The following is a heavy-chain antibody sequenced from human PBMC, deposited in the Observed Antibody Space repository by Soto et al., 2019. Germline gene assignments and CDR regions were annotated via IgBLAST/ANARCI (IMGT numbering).Heavy chain of an antibody. D-gene: IGHD2-2*01. CDR1: GYTFTSYG. J-gene: IGHJ4*02. CDR3: ARRIGYCSSTSCSALNY. Sequence: ASVKVSCKASGYTFTSYGISWVRQAPGQGLEWMGWISAYNGNTNYAQKLQGRVTMTTDTSTSTAYMELRSLRSDDTAVYYCARRIGYCSSTSCSALNYWGQGTMVTVYS. CDR2: ISAYNGNT. V-gene: IGHV1-18*04.